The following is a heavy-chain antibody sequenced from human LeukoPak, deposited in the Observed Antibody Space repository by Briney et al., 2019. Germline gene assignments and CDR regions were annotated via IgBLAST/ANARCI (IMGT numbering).Heavy chain of an antibody. J-gene: IGHJ4*02. CDR1: GGTFSSYA. CDR2: IIPIFATA. Sequence: ASVKVSCKASGGTFSSYAISWVRQAPGQGLEWMGGIIPIFATANYAQKFQGRVTITADESTSTAYMELNSLRAEDTAVYYCAKRSSSWYYFDYWGQGTLVTVSS. D-gene: IGHD6-13*01. V-gene: IGHV1-69*13. CDR3: AKRSSSWYYFDY.